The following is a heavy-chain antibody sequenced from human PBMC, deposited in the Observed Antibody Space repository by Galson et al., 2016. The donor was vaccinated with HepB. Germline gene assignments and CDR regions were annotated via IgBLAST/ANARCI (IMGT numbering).Heavy chain of an antibody. D-gene: IGHD3-3*01. CDR3: ARRTPFYDFWSGNSQDAFDF. J-gene: IGHJ3*01. V-gene: IGHV1-8*01. Sequence: SVKVSCKASGYTFTSYDINWVRQATGQGLEWMGWMNPNSGNTGYAQKFQGRVTMTRSTSINTAYMELSSLISEDTAVYYCARRTPFYDFWSGNSQDAFDFWGQGTMVTVSS. CDR1: GYTFTSYD. CDR2: MNPNSGNT.